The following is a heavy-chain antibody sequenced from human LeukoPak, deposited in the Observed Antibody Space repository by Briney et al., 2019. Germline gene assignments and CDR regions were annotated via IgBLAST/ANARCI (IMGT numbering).Heavy chain of an antibody. CDR2: IYSTRST. Sequence: SETLSLTCTVSGGSISSYYWSWIRQPAGKGLEWIGRIYSTRSTNYNPSLKSRVTMSVDTPKNQFSLRLRSVTAADTAVYYCARQIASAGTAGFDFWGQGALVTVSS. CDR3: ARQIASAGTAGFDF. D-gene: IGHD6-13*01. CDR1: GGSISSYY. J-gene: IGHJ4*02. V-gene: IGHV4-4*07.